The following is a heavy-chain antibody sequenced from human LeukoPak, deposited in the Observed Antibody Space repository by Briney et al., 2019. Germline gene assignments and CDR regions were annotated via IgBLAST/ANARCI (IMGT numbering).Heavy chain of an antibody. J-gene: IGHJ4*02. D-gene: IGHD3-22*01. Sequence: ASVKVSCKASGGNFNNLAFSWVRQAPGQGLEWMGIINPSGGSTSYAQKFQGRVTMTRDTSTSTVYMELSSLRSEDTAVYYCARTDYDSSGYYHPMGYWGQGTLVTVSS. V-gene: IGHV1-46*02. CDR3: ARTDYDSSGYYHPMGY. CDR2: INPSGGST. CDR1: GGNFNNLA.